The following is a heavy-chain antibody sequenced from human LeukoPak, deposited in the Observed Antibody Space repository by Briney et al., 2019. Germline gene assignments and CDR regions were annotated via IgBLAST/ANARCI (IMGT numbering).Heavy chain of an antibody. J-gene: IGHJ4*02. CDR1: GYTFTGYY. D-gene: IGHD1-26*01. Sequence: ASVRVSCKASGYTFTGYYMHWVRQAPAQGPEGMGWLNPDSGGTNYAQNFQARVTMTRDTSITTAYMELTRLTSDDTAVYYCARGSHSRSYFLIDYWGQGTLVTVSS. CDR3: ARGSHSRSYFLIDY. CDR2: LNPDSGGT. V-gene: IGHV1-2*02.